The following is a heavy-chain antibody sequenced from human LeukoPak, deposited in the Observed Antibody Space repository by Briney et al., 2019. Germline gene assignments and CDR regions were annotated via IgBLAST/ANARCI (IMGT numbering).Heavy chain of an antibody. Sequence: SETLSLTCTVSGYSISSGYYWGWIRQPPGKGLEWIGSIYHSGSTYYNPSRKSRVTISVDTSKNQFSLKLSSVTAADTAVYYCARDRNYYGSGSLTWGQGTLVTVSS. J-gene: IGHJ5*02. D-gene: IGHD3-10*01. V-gene: IGHV4-38-2*02. CDR1: GYSISSGYY. CDR3: ARDRNYYGSGSLT. CDR2: IYHSGST.